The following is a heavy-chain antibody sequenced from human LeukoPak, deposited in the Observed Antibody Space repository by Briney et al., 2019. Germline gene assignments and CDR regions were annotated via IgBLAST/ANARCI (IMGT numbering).Heavy chain of an antibody. CDR3: AKGPEDVYCSSTSCYRNWFDH. V-gene: IGHV3-30*02. D-gene: IGHD2-2*01. Sequence: PGGSLRLSCAASGFTFSSYGMHWVRQAPGKGLEWVAFIRYDGSNKYYADSVKGRFTISRDNSKNTLYLQMNSLRAEDTAVYYCAKGPEDVYCSSTSCYRNWFDHWGQGTLVTVSS. J-gene: IGHJ5*02. CDR2: IRYDGSNK. CDR1: GFTFSSYG.